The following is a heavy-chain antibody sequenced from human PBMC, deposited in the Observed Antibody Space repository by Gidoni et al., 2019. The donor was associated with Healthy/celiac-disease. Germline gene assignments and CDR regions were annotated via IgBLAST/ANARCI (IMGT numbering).Heavy chain of an antibody. CDR2: IYPGDSDT. CDR1: GYNFTSYW. J-gene: IGHJ4*02. D-gene: IGHD3-22*01. CDR3: ARTYYYDSSGYSLNY. V-gene: IGHV5-51*01. Sequence: EVQLVQSGAEVTKPGESLSISCKGSGYNFTSYWIGWVRQMPGKGLEWMGIIYPGDSDTRYRPSFQGQVSISADKSISTAYLQWSSLKASDTAMYYCARTYYYDSSGYSLNYWGQGTLVTVSS.